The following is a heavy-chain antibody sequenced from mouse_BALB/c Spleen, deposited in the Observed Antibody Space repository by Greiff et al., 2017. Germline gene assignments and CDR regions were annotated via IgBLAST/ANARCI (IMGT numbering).Heavy chain of an antibody. J-gene: IGHJ2*01. Sequence: EVQLQESGAELVKPGASVKLSCTASGFNIKDPYMHWVKQRPEKGLEWIGRIDPANGNTKYDPKFQGKATITADTSSNTAYLQLSSLTSEDTAVYYCAGDGDFDYWGQGTTLTVSS. CDR3: AGDGDFDY. CDR2: IDPANGNT. V-gene: IGHV14-3*02. CDR1: GFNIKDPY.